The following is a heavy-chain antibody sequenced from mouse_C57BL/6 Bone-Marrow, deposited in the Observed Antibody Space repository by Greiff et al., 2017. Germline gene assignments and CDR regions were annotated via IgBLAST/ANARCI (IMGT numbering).Heavy chain of an antibody. D-gene: IGHD2-12*01. Sequence: EVNVVESGGGLVKPGGSLKLSCAASGFTFSSYAMSWVRQTPEKRLEWVATISDGGSYTYYPDNVKGRFTISRDNAKNNLYLHMSHLKSEDTAMYYCARDLELYDDWGQGTTLTVSS. CDR1: GFTFSSYA. CDR3: ARDLELYDD. J-gene: IGHJ2*01. CDR2: ISDGGSYT. V-gene: IGHV5-4*01.